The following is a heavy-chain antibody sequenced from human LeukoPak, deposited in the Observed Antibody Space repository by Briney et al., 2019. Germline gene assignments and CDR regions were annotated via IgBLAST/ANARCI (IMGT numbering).Heavy chain of an antibody. CDR3: ANHRGSSGGYNFVY. J-gene: IGHJ4*02. CDR2: ITGSGSST. D-gene: IGHD1-26*01. V-gene: IGHV3-23*01. Sequence: PGGSLRLSCAASGFTFSSYALSWVRQAPGEGLEWVSGITGSGSSTYYTDSVKGRFTISRDNSKNTLHLQMNSLRAEDTAVYYCANHRGSSGGYNFVYWGQGTLVTVSS. CDR1: GFTFSSYA.